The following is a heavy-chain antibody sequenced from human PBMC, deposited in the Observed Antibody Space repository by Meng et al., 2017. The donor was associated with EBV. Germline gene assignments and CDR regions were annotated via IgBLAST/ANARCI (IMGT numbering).Heavy chain of an antibody. V-gene: IGHV1-2*06. J-gene: IGHJ4*02. CDR2: INTNSGGT. CDR1: GYTFTGYY. CDR3: ARVGIAVAGTGDY. Sequence: GQLGESGGEVKKPGASVKVSCKASGYTFTGYYMHWVRQAPGQGLEGMGRINTNSGGTNYAQKFQGRVTMTRDTSISTAYMGLSRLRSDDTAVYYCARVGIAVAGTGDYWGQGTLVTVSS. D-gene: IGHD6-19*01.